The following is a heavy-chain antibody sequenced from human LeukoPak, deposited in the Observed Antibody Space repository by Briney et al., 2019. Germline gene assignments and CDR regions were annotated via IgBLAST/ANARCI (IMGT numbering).Heavy chain of an antibody. CDR3: AKDRTYYYDSSGYRAAFDI. V-gene: IGHV3-23*01. D-gene: IGHD3-22*01. CDR2: ISGSGGST. Sequence: GGSLRLSCAASGFTFSSYAMSWVRQVPGKGLEWVSAISGSGGSTYYADSVKGRFTISRDNSKNTLYLQMNSLRAEDTAVYYCAKDRTYYYDSSGYRAAFDIWGQGTMVTVSS. J-gene: IGHJ3*02. CDR1: GFTFSSYA.